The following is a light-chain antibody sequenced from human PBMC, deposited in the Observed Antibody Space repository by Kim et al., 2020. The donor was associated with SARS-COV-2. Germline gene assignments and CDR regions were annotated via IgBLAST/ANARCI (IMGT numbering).Light chain of an antibody. Sequence: LSPGESATLSCRASQSVSSSYLAWYQQKPGQAPRLRIYGASSRATGIPDRFSGSGSGTDFTLTISRLEPEDFAVYYCQQYGSSFTFGPGTKVDIK. J-gene: IGKJ3*01. CDR1: QSVSSSY. V-gene: IGKV3-20*01. CDR2: GAS. CDR3: QQYGSSFT.